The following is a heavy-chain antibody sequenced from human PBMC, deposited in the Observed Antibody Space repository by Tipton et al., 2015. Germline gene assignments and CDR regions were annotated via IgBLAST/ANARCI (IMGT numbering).Heavy chain of an antibody. CDR2: IYYSGST. CDR3: ARARGRHGGLFDS. D-gene: IGHD4-23*01. CDR1: GYSISSGYH. Sequence: GLVKPSDTLSLTCAVSGYSISSGYHWGWIRQAPGGGLEWIGYIYYSGSTNYNPSLKSRVTISVDTSKDQFSLKLSSVTAADTAVYYCARARGRHGGLFDSWGQGILVTVSS. V-gene: IGHV4-59*07. J-gene: IGHJ4*02.